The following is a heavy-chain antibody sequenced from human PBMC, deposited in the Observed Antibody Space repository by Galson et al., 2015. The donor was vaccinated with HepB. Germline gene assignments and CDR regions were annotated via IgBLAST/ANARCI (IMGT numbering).Heavy chain of an antibody. CDR2: ITPYNGNT. V-gene: IGHV1-45*02. Sequence: SVKVSCKASGYTFTYRYLHWVRQAPGQALEWMGWITPYNGNTNYAQKFQDRVTITRDRSMSTAYMELSSLRSEDTAMYYCAIDLGCGGDCYLEAFDIWGQGTMVTVSS. J-gene: IGHJ3*02. CDR3: AIDLGCGGDCYLEAFDI. CDR1: GYTFTYRY. D-gene: IGHD2-21*01.